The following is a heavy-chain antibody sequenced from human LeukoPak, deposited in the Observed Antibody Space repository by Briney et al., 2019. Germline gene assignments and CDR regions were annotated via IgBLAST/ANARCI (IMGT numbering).Heavy chain of an antibody. CDR3: ARGGLIRGTLNSLIAFDL. CDR1: GGSISSYY. V-gene: IGHV4-4*07. CDR2: IYTSGST. Sequence: SETLSLTCTVSGGSISSYYWSWIRQPAGKGLEWIGRIYTSGSTNYNPSLKSRVTMSVDTSKNQFSLKLSSVTPEDTALYYCARGGLIRGTLNSLIAFDLWGQGIMVTVSS. J-gene: IGHJ3*01. D-gene: IGHD3-10*01.